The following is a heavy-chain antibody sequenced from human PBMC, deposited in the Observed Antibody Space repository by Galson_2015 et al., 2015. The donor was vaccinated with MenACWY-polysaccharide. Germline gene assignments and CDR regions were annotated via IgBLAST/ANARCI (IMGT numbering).Heavy chain of an antibody. CDR1: GGTFSSYA. Sequence: SVKVSCKASGGTFSSYAISWVRQAPGQGLEWMGGIIPIFGTANYAQKFQGRVTITADESTSTAYMELSSLRSEDTAVYYCARSGYSNYAADYYYMDVWGKGTTVTVSS. CDR2: IIPIFGTA. J-gene: IGHJ6*03. D-gene: IGHD4-11*01. CDR3: ARSGYSNYAADYYYMDV. V-gene: IGHV1-69*13.